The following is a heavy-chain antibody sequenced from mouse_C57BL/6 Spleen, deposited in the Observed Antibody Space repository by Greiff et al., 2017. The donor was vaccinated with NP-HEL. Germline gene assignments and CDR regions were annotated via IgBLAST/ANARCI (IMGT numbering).Heavy chain of an antibody. J-gene: IGHJ2*01. D-gene: IGHD1-1*01. Sequence: VQLQQSGPELVKPGASVKISCKASGYTFTDYYMNWVKQSHGKSLEWIGDINPNNGGTSYNQKFKGKATLTVDKSSSTAYMELRSLTSEDSAVYYGARFGYGSSYGGYFDYWGQGTTLTVSS. CDR2: INPNNGGT. V-gene: IGHV1-26*01. CDR1: GYTFTDYY. CDR3: ARFGYGSSYGGYFDY.